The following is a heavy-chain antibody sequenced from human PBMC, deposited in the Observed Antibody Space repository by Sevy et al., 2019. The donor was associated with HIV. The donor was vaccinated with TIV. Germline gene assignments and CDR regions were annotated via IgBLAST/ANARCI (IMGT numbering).Heavy chain of an antibody. D-gene: IGHD3-22*01. CDR1: GGTSSSYA. V-gene: IGHV1-69*13. CDR2: IIPMFGTA. CDR3: ARGRYYDSSGLGDY. J-gene: IGHJ4*02. Sequence: ASVKVSCKASGGTSSSYAISWVRQAPGQGLEWMGGIIPMFGTANYAQKFQGRVTITADESTSTAYMELSSLRSEDSAVYYCARGRYYDSSGLGDYWGQGTLVTVSS.